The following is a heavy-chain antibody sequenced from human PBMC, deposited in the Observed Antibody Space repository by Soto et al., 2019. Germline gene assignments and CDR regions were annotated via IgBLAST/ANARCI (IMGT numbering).Heavy chain of an antibody. CDR1: VFTCSSYR. CDR2: ISSSSSYI. V-gene: IGHV3-21*01. J-gene: IGHJ6*02. D-gene: IGHD5-12*01. Sequence: GSLRVSCAASVFTCSSYRMNWVRQAPGKGLEWVSSISSSSSYIYYADSVKGRFTISRDNAKNSLYLQMNSLRAEDTAVYYCARDRDIVATTYYYYYGMDVWGQGTTVTVSS. CDR3: ARDRDIVATTYYYYYGMDV.